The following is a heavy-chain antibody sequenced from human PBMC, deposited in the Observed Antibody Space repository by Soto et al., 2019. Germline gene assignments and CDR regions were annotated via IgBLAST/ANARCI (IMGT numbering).Heavy chain of an antibody. D-gene: IGHD2-2*01. CDR1: GYTFTSYG. Sequence: QVQLVQSGAEAKKPGASVKVSCKASGYTFTSYGISWVRQAPGQGLEWMGWISAYNGNTNYAQKLQGRVTMTTDTSTSTAYMELRSLRSDDTAVYYCAREGYCISTSCYAGSYYYYGIDVWGQGTTVTVSS. V-gene: IGHV1-18*01. CDR2: ISAYNGNT. J-gene: IGHJ6*02. CDR3: AREGYCISTSCYAGSYYYYGIDV.